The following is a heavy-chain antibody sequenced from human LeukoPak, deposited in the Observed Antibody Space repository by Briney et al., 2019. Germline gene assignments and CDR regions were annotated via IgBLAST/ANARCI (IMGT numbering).Heavy chain of an antibody. Sequence: SGGSLRLSCAISGFTFNNYCMSWVRQAPGMGLEWVSAIADGGETTYYADSVKGRFTISRDYSKNTLYLQMNNVRAEDTAVYYCARKAARTSGYDYWGQGILVTVSS. D-gene: IGHD3-22*01. CDR2: IADGGETT. CDR3: ARKAARTSGYDY. J-gene: IGHJ4*02. CDR1: GFTFNNYC. V-gene: IGHV3-23*01.